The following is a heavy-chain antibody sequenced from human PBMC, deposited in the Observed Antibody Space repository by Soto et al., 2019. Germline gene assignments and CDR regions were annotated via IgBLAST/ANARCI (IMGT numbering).Heavy chain of an antibody. CDR1: GYTFTDYY. Sequence: QVQLVQSGADLKKPGASVKVSCKASGYTFTDYYMHWVRQAPGQGLEWMGWINPNNGGTSYAQKFEGWVTMTRDTSIRTAYLAVRRLTSDDTAVYYCARGSPTPTPFAYWGQGTLVTVSS. CDR2: INPNNGGT. V-gene: IGHV1-2*04. J-gene: IGHJ4*02. D-gene: IGHD3-10*01. CDR3: ARGSPTPTPFAY.